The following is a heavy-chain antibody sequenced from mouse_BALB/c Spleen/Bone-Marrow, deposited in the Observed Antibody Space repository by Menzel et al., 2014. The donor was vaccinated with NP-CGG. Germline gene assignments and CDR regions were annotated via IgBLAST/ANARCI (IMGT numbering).Heavy chain of an antibody. CDR1: GFSLTSYG. CDR2: IWAGGST. J-gene: IGHJ4*01. V-gene: IGHV2-9*02. Sequence: VQLVESGPGLVSPSQSLSITCTVSGFSLTSYGVHWVRQPPGKGLEWLGVIWAGGSTSYNSALMSRLSINQDNSKSQVFLKLNSLQTDDTATYYCAREGRGYYGSSGAAMDYWGQGTSVTASS. CDR3: AREGRGYYGSSGAAMDY. D-gene: IGHD1-1*01.